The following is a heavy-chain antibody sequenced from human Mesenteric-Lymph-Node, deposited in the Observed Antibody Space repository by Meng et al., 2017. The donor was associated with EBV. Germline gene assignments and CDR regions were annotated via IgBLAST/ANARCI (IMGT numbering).Heavy chain of an antibody. CDR3: AGGGYVNQFNY. J-gene: IGHJ4*02. Sequence: RLQGWAPGLVKPSVTLPLPCSASGGSVNSGGYSWSWIRKSPEKGLEWIGYVHHSGLTYYNPSLETRVIISLERSKNQFSLKLTSVTAADTAVYYCAGGGYVNQFNYWGQGTLVTVSS. CDR1: GGSVNSGGYS. CDR2: VHHSGLT. D-gene: IGHD5-12*01. V-gene: IGHV4-30-2*06.